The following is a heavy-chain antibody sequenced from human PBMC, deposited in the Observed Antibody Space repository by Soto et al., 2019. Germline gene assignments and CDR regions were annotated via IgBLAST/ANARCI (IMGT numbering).Heavy chain of an antibody. D-gene: IGHD3-10*01. J-gene: IGHJ5*02. V-gene: IGHV4-30-4*01. CDR2: IYYSGST. CDR1: GGSISSGDYY. CDR3: ARAGADNWFDP. Sequence: SETLSLTCTVSGGSISSGDYYWSWIRQPPGKGLEWIGYIYYSGSTYYNPSLKSRVTISVDTSKNQFSLKLSSVTAADTAVYYCARAGADNWFDPWGQGTLVTVPS.